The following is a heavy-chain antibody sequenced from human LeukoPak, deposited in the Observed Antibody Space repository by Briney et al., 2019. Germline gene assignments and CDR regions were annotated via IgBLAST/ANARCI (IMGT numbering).Heavy chain of an antibody. Sequence: GGSLRLSCAASGFTFSSYAMSWVRQPPGKGLEWVSAISGSGGSTYYADSVKGRFTISRDNSKNTLYLQMNSLRAEDTAVYYCAKVRQLIGEYYFDYWGQGTLVTVSS. D-gene: IGHD3-10*01. CDR3: AKVRQLIGEYYFDY. V-gene: IGHV3-23*01. CDR1: GFTFSSYA. CDR2: ISGSGGST. J-gene: IGHJ4*02.